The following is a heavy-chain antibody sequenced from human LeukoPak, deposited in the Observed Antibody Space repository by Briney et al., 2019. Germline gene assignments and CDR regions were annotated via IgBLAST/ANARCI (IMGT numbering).Heavy chain of an antibody. D-gene: IGHD3-9*01. CDR1: GFTFSSYA. CDR2: VAGDSHYI. CDR3: VSGSLTGYYQNFDY. Sequence: GGSLRLSCAASGFTFSSYAMHWVRQAPGKGLEWVASVAGDSHYIYYPDSVRGRFTISRDNAENTLYLQMNSLRAGDTAVYYCVSGSLTGYYQNFDYWGQGTLVTVSS. J-gene: IGHJ4*02. V-gene: IGHV3-21*01.